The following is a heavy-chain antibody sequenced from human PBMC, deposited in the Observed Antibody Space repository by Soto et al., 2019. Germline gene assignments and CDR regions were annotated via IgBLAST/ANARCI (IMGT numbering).Heavy chain of an antibody. CDR2: IYYSGST. CDR1: GGSISSGDYY. D-gene: IGHD1-20*01. J-gene: IGHJ4*02. Sequence: SETLSLTCTVSGGSISSGDYYWSWIRQPPGKGLEWIGYIYYSGSTYYNPSLKSRVTISVDTSKNQFSLKLSSVTAADTAVYYCARGRITGTRVTDYWGQGTLVTVSS. CDR3: ARGRITGTRVTDY. V-gene: IGHV4-30-4*01.